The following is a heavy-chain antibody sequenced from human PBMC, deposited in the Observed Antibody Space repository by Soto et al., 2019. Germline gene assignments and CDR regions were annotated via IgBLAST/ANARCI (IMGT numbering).Heavy chain of an antibody. J-gene: IGHJ4*02. D-gene: IGHD6-19*01. V-gene: IGHV4-34*01. CDR1: GGSFSGYY. CDR2: INHSGST. Sequence: SETLSLTCAVYGGSFSGYYWSWIRQPPGKGLEWIGEINHSGSTNYNPSLKSRVTISVDTSKNQFSLKLSSVTAADTAVYYCARARAGSVRFDYWGQGTLVTVSS. CDR3: ARARAGSVRFDY.